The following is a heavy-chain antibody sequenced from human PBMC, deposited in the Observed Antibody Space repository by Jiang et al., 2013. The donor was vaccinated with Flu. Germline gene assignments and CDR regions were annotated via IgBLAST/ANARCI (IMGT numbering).Heavy chain of an antibody. CDR2: IIPIFGTA. Sequence: SGAAVKKPGSSVKVSCKASGGTFSSYAISWVRQAPGQGLEWMGGIIPIFGTANYAQKFQGRVTITADESTSTAYMELSSLRSEDTAAYYCGGDSSGYLPGAFDIWGQGTMVTVSS. V-gene: IGHV1-69*01. CDR1: GGTFSSYA. D-gene: IGHD3-22*01. CDR3: GGDSSGYLPGAFDI. J-gene: IGHJ3*02.